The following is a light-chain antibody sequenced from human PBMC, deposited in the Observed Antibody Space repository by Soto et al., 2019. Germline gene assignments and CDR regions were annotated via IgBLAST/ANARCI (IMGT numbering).Light chain of an antibody. CDR1: ISNIGGNS. CDR2: DDD. Sequence: QPVLTQPRSVSAAPGQKVTISCSGSISNIGGNSVSWYQQLPGTAPKLLIYDDDKRPSGIPYRFSGSKSGTSATLGITGFRTGDEADYYCGSWDSSLSAYVYGTGTKVTVL. J-gene: IGLJ1*01. V-gene: IGLV1-51*01. CDR3: GSWDSSLSAYV.